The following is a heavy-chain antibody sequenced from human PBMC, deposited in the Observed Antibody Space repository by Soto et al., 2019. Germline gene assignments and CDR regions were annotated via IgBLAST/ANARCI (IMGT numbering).Heavy chain of an antibody. CDR2: INAGNGIT. D-gene: IGHD5-18*01. J-gene: IGHJ5*02. CDR3: ARDLSGYSYGSWFDP. V-gene: IGHV1-3*01. Sequence: GASGKVSCKASGYTFTSYAMHWVRQAPGQRLEWMGWINAGNGITKYSQKFQGRVTITRDTSASTAYMELSSLRSEDTAVYYCARDLSGYSYGSWFDPWGQGTLVTVSS. CDR1: GYTFTSYA.